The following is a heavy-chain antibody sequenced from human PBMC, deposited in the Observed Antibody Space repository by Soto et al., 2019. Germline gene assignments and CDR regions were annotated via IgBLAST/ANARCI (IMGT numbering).Heavy chain of an antibody. V-gene: IGHV1-18*01. Sequence: QVQLVQSGAEVKKPGASVKVSCKASGYTFTSYGISWVRQAPGQGLEWMGWISAYNGNTNYAQKLQGRVTMTTDTSTITAYMELRSLRTDDTAVYSCAEDGNHGSGGNYYSYGTDVWGQGTTVTVSS. CDR1: GYTFTSYG. CDR3: AEDGNHGSGGNYYSYGTDV. D-gene: IGHD3-10*01. J-gene: IGHJ6*02. CDR2: ISAYNGNT.